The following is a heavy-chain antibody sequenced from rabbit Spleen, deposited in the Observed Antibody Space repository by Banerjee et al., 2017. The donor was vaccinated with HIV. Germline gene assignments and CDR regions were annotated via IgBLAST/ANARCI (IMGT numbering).Heavy chain of an antibody. CDR1: GFSFISGYY. J-gene: IGHJ6*01. D-gene: IGHD8-1*01. V-gene: IGHV1S40*01. CDR3: ARDTGSSFSSYGMDL. Sequence: QSLEESGGDLVKPGTSLTLTCTASGFSFISGYYMCWVRQAPGKGLEWIACIAAGRGDTTYYANWAKGRFTISKTSSTTVTLQMTSLTAADTATYFCARDTGSSFSSYGMDLWGQGTLVTVS. CDR2: IAAGRGDTT.